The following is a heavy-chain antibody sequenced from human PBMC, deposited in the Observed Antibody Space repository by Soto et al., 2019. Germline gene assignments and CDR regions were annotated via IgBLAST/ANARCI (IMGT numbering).Heavy chain of an antibody. D-gene: IGHD6-19*01. CDR1: GFTFASYA. CDR3: AREYSLCAVARGY. J-gene: IGHJ4*02. CDR2: ISYDGSDK. V-gene: IGHV3-30-3*01. Sequence: GGSLRLSCAAPGFTFASYAMHCVRQIPGKGLEWVALISYDGSDKYYADAVKGRFTSSRDKSKNTLYLQMNSLRDEDTSVYNCAREYSLCAVARGYWGQGVLVTVSS.